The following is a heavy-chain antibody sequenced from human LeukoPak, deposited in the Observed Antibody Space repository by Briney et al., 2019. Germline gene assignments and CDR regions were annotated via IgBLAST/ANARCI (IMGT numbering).Heavy chain of an antibody. J-gene: IGHJ5*02. CDR3: ARGGYTTWFDP. D-gene: IGHD3-22*01. Sequence: SVKVSCKASGGTFSRYAISWVRQAPGQGLEWTGGIIPIFGTANYAQKFQGRVTITTDESTSTAYMELSSLRSEDTAVYYCARGGYTTWFDPWGQGTLVTVSS. CDR2: IIPIFGTA. V-gene: IGHV1-69*05. CDR1: GGTFSRYA.